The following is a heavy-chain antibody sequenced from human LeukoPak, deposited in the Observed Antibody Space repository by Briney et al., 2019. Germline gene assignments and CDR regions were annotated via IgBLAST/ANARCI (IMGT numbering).Heavy chain of an antibody. J-gene: IGHJ4*02. CDR3: VRDRTTVTLFDY. D-gene: IGHD4-17*01. V-gene: IGHV3-74*01. CDR1: GFTFSSYW. CDR2: IKTDGTTT. Sequence: PGGSLRLSCAASGFTFSSYWMHWVRQAPGKGLVWIPRIKTDGTTTGYADSVKGRFTISRDNAKNMLYLQMNSLRADEDTAVYYCVRDRTTVTLFDYWGQGALVTVSS.